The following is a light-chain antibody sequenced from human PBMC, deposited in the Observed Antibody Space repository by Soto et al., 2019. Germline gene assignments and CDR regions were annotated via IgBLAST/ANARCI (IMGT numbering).Light chain of an antibody. CDR2: EVS. V-gene: IGLV2-8*01. CDR1: SSDIGGYDY. CDR3: SSYRSSNLFYV. J-gene: IGLJ1*01. Sequence: QSALTQPPSASGSAGQSVTISCTGTSSDIGGYDYVSWYQQHPGKAPQLLIYEVSKRPSGVPDRFSGSKSGNTASLTVSGLQAEDEADYYCSSYRSSNLFYVFGTGTKVTVL.